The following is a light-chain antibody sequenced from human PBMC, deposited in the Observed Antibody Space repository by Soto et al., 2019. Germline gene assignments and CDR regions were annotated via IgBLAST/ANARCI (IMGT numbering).Light chain of an antibody. Sequence: QSVLTQPPSVSGTPGQRVTISCSGSSSNIGGNTVNWYQHLPGTAPRLLIYNNDQRPSGVPDRFSGSKSGTSASLAISGLQSEDEADYYCAAWDDSLNGHVVFGRGTKLTVL. V-gene: IGLV1-44*01. CDR2: NND. CDR1: SSNIGGNT. J-gene: IGLJ2*01. CDR3: AAWDDSLNGHVV.